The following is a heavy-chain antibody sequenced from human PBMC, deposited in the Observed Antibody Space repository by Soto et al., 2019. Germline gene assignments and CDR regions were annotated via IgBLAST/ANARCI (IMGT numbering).Heavy chain of an antibody. Sequence: QVQLVESGGGVVQPGRSLRLSCAASGFTFSSYGIHWVRQAPGKGLEWVAVIWYDGSNKYYADSVKGRFTISRDNSKNTLYLQMNSLRAEDTAVYYCARDSGVVPDYYYYGMDVWGQGTTVTVSS. V-gene: IGHV3-33*01. J-gene: IGHJ6*02. CDR1: GFTFSSYG. CDR3: ARDSGVVPDYYYYGMDV. D-gene: IGHD2-15*01. CDR2: IWYDGSNK.